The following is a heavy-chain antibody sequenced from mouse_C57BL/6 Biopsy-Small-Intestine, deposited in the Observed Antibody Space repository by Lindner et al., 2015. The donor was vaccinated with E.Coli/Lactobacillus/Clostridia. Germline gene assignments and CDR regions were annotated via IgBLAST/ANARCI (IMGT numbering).Heavy chain of an antibody. Sequence: VQLQESGPELVKPGASVKISCKASGYAFSSSWMNWVKQRPGKGLEWIGRIYPGDGDTNYNGKFKGKATLTADKSSSTAYMHLSSPTSEDSAVYFCAREGITTALDSWGQGTTLTVSS. CDR3: AREGITTALDS. CDR1: GYAFSSSW. V-gene: IGHV1-82*01. CDR2: IYPGDGDT. D-gene: IGHD1-2*01. J-gene: IGHJ2*01.